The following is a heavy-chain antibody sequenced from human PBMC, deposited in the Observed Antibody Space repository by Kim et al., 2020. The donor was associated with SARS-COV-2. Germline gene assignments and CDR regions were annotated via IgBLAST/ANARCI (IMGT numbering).Heavy chain of an antibody. CDR2: IYYSGST. CDR1: GGSISSGDYY. D-gene: IGHD4-17*01. J-gene: IGHJ6*02. Sequence: SETLSLTCTVSGGSISSGDYYWSWIRQPPGKGLEWIGYIYYSGSTYYNPSLKSRVTISVDTSKNQFSLKLSSVTAADTAVYYCASSYLTTPNYYGMDVWGQGTTVTVSS. V-gene: IGHV4-30-4*01. CDR3: ASSYLTTPNYYGMDV.